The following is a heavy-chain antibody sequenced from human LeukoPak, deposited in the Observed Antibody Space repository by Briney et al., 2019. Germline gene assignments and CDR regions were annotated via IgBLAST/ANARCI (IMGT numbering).Heavy chain of an antibody. CDR1: GGSISSSSYY. V-gene: IGHV4-39*01. CDR3: ARRIAVGTGGGFDY. D-gene: IGHD6-19*01. CDR2: IYYSGST. Sequence: SETLSLTCTVSGGSISSSSYYWGWIRQPPGKGLEWIGSIYYSGSTYYNPSLKSRVTISVDTSKNQFSLKLSSVPAADTAVYYCARRIAVGTGGGFDYWGQGTLVTVSS. J-gene: IGHJ4*02.